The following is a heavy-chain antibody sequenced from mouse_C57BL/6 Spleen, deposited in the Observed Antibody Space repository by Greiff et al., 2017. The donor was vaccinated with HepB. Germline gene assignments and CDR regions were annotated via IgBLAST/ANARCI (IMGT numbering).Heavy chain of an antibody. J-gene: IGHJ2*01. CDR1: GYTFTNYW. Sequence: VKLMESGAELVRPGTSVKMSCKASGYTFTNYWIGWAKQRPGHGLEWIGDIYPGGGYTNYNEKFKGKATLTADKSSSTAYMQFSSLTSEDSAIYYCARLTTVVATDYFDYWGQGTTLTVSS. D-gene: IGHD1-1*01. CDR3: ARLTTVVATDYFDY. V-gene: IGHV1-63*01. CDR2: IYPGGGYT.